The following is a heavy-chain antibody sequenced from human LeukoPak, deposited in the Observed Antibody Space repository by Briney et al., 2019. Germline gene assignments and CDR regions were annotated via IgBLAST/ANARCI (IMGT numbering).Heavy chain of an antibody. D-gene: IGHD2-2*01. CDR1: GGTFSSYA. CDR3: ATAIVVVPAALVRSYYMDV. V-gene: IGHV1-69*05. CDR2: IIPIFGTA. J-gene: IGHJ6*03. Sequence: SVKVPCKASGGTFSSYAISWVRQAPGQGLEWMGRIIPIFGTANYAQKFQGRVTITTDESTSTAYMELSSLRSEDTAVYYCATAIVVVPAALVRSYYMDVWGKGTTVTVSS.